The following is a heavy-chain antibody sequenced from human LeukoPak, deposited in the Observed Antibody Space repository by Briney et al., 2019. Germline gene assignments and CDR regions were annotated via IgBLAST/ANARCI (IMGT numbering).Heavy chain of an antibody. J-gene: IGHJ4*02. CDR1: GFTFSSYS. Sequence: GGSLRLSCAASGFTFSSYSMNWVRQAPGKGLEWVSSISSSSSYIYYADSVKGRFTISRDNAKNSLYLQMKSLRAEDTAVYYCARVEVGATTSFDYWGQGTLVTVSS. CDR2: ISSSSSYI. D-gene: IGHD1-26*01. CDR3: ARVEVGATTSFDY. V-gene: IGHV3-21*01.